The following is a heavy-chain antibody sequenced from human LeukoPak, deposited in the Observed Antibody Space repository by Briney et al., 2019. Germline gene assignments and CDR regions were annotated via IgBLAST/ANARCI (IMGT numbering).Heavy chain of an antibody. V-gene: IGHV3-53*01. Sequence: GGSLRLSCAASGFTVSSNYMNWVRQAPGKGLEWVTVITSGGNTYYADSVKGRFTTSRDNSKNTLYVQMNSLRAEDTAIYYCARGRGYRDYDRPLDYWGQGTLVTVSS. CDR3: ARGRGYRDYDRPLDY. CDR1: GFTVSSNY. J-gene: IGHJ4*02. CDR2: ITSGGNT. D-gene: IGHD5-12*01.